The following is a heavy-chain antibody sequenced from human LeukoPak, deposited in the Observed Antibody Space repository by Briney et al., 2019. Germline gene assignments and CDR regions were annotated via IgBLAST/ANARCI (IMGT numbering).Heavy chain of an antibody. J-gene: IGHJ4*02. V-gene: IGHV1-2*02. D-gene: IGHD5-18*01. Sequence: GASVKVSCKASGYTFTGYYMHWVRQAPGQGLEWMGWINPNSGGTNYAQKFQGRVTMTRDTSISTAYMELSRLRSDDTAVYYCASGIDVDTAMVNPDYWGQGTLVTVSS. CDR1: GYTFTGYY. CDR2: INPNSGGT. CDR3: ASGIDVDTAMVNPDY.